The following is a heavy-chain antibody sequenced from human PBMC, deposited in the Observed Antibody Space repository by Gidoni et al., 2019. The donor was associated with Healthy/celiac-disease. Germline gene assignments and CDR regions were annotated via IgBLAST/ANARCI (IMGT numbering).Heavy chain of an antibody. CDR1: GGSFSGYY. CDR3: ARGFEDVDFDY. V-gene: IGHV4-34*01. J-gene: IGHJ4*02. Sequence: QVQLQQWGAGLSKPSETLSLTCAVYGGSFSGYYWSWIRQPPGKGLEWIGEINHSGSTNYNPSLKSRVTISVDTSKNQFSLKLSSVTAADTAVYYCARGFEDVDFDYWGQGTLVTVSS. CDR2: INHSGST. D-gene: IGHD5-12*01.